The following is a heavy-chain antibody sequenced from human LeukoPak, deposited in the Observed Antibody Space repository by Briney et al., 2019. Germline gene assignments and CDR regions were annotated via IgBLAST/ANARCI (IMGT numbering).Heavy chain of an antibody. CDR3: ARGGLYANIRYDY. CDR1: GGSITNYY. Sequence: NLSETLSLTCTVSGGSITNYYWTWIRQPPGKGLEWIGYIYAGANAEYSPFLRSRVTISVDTSKNQFSLNLKSATAADTAVYYCARGGLYANIRYDYWGQGALVAVSS. J-gene: IGHJ4*02. CDR2: IYAGANA. D-gene: IGHD3/OR15-3a*01. V-gene: IGHV4-59*01.